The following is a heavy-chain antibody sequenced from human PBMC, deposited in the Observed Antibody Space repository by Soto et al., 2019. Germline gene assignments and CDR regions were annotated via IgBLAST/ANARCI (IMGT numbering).Heavy chain of an antibody. D-gene: IGHD2-2*01. CDR2: IKSKTDGGAT. J-gene: IGHJ4*02. CDR1: GFTFSNTW. Sequence: EVQLVESGGGLVKPGGSLRLSCAASGFTFSNTWMNWVRQAPGTGPEWVGRIKSKTDGGATDYAAPVKGRFTTSRDDSKNTLYLQMNSLKSEDTAVYYCTAHIAVIPPAIDYWGQGTLVTVSS. CDR3: TAHIAVIPPAIDY. V-gene: IGHV3-15*01.